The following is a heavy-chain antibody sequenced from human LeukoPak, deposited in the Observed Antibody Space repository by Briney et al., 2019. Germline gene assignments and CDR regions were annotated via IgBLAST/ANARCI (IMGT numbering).Heavy chain of an antibody. Sequence: GESLKISCKGSGYSFTSYWIGWVRQMPGKGLEWMGIIYPGDSDTRYSPSFQGQVTISADKSISTAYLQWSSLKASDTAMYYCARYRYYDILTGYYKGYYYYYGMDVWGQGTTVTVSS. CDR1: GYSFTSYW. CDR3: ARYRYYDILTGYYKGYYYYYGMDV. CDR2: IYPGDSDT. J-gene: IGHJ6*02. V-gene: IGHV5-51*01. D-gene: IGHD3-9*01.